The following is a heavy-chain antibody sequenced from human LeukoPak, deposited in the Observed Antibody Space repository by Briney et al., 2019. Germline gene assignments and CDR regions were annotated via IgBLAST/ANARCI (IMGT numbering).Heavy chain of an antibody. CDR1: GGSISSYY. CDR3: ARDCYDILTGYCPWAFDI. Sequence: SETLSLTCTVSGGSISSYYWSWIRQPPGKGLEWIGYIYYSGNTNYNPSLKSRVTISVDTSKNQFSLKLSSVTAADTAVYYCARDCYDILTGYCPWAFDIWGQGTMVTVSS. D-gene: IGHD3-9*01. J-gene: IGHJ3*02. V-gene: IGHV4-59*12. CDR2: IYYSGNT.